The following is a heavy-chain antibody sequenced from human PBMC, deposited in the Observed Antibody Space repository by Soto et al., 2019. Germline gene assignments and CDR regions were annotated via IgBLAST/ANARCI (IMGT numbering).Heavy chain of an antibody. D-gene: IGHD3-22*01. V-gene: IGHV4-61*01. Sequence: SETLSLTCTVSGGSVNSGNYYWSWIRQPPGKGLEWIGYIYYSGSTNYNPSLKSRVTVSVDTSKNQFSLKLSSVTAADTAVYYCARVRGHYYDSSGYRETCAFDIWGQGTMVTVSS. CDR3: ARVRGHYYDSSGYRETCAFDI. CDR2: IYYSGST. J-gene: IGHJ3*02. CDR1: GGSVNSGNYY.